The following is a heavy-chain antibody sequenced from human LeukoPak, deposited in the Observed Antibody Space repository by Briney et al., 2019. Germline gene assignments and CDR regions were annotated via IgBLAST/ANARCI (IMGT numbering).Heavy chain of an antibody. D-gene: IGHD4-17*01. CDR3: ARDLGSYGDNYFDY. V-gene: IGHV4-59*01. CDR2: IYYSGST. CDR1: GGSISSYY. J-gene: IGHJ4*02. Sequence: SETLSLTCTVSGGSISSYYWSWIRQPLGKGLEWIGYIYYSGSTNYNPSLKSRVTISVDTSKNQFSLKLSSVTAADTAVYYCARDLGSYGDNYFDYWGQGTLVTVSS.